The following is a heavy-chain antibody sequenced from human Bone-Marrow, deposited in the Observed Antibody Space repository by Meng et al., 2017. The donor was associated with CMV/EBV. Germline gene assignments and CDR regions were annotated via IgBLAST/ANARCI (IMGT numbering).Heavy chain of an antibody. D-gene: IGHD3-3*01. J-gene: IGHJ5*02. CDR3: AHGRPSGYDFWSGYYRSQNWFDP. V-gene: IGHV2-5*01. Sequence: SGPTLVKPTQTLTLTCTFSGFSLTTNGVGVGWIRQPPGKALEWLALIYWNDDKRYSPSLKSRLTITKDTSKNQVVLTMTNMDPVDTATYYCAHGRPSGYDFWSGYYRSQNWFDPWGQRTLVTVSS. CDR2: IYWNDDK. CDR1: GFSLTTNGVG.